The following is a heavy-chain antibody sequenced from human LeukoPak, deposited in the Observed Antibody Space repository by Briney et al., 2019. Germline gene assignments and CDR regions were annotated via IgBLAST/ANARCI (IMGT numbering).Heavy chain of an antibody. J-gene: IGHJ4*02. D-gene: IGHD1/OR15-1a*01. CDR1: GFTFSSYS. CDR2: ISTSSGTT. CDR3: ARWNTYGLQY. Sequence: GGSLRLSCAASGFTFSSYSMNWVRQAPGKGLEWLSYISTSSGTTYYADSVKGRFTISRDNAKNSLYLQMSSLRAEDTAVYYCARWNTYGLQYWGQGTLVTVSS. V-gene: IGHV3-48*01.